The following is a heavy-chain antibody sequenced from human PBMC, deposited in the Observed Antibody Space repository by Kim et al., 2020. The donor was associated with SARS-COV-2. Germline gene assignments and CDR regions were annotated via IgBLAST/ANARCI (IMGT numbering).Heavy chain of an antibody. Sequence: ASVKVSCKASGYTFAAYGISWVRQARGQGLEWMGGIGAYNGMSDYGQTFHDRITMTTDISSNTAYLEVRSLRSDDTAIYYCARGGRGGHFYNGMDVWGQGTAVIVSS. V-gene: IGHV1-18*01. D-gene: IGHD2-15*01. CDR3: ARGGRGGHFYNGMDV. J-gene: IGHJ6*02. CDR2: IGAYNGMS. CDR1: GYTFAAYG.